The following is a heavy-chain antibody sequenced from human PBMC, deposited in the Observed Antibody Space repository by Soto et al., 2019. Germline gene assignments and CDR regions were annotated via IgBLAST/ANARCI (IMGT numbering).Heavy chain of an antibody. Sequence: GESLKISCKTSGYSFLNYWIGWVRQMPGKGLEWMGIIYPGDSDARYSPSFQGQVTISADKSIGTVYLQWSSLKASDTAMYYCARPNRGHSYGTFDYWGQGTLVTVSS. CDR1: GYSFLNYW. D-gene: IGHD5-18*01. J-gene: IGHJ4*02. CDR3: ARPNRGHSYGTFDY. V-gene: IGHV5-51*01. CDR2: IYPGDSDA.